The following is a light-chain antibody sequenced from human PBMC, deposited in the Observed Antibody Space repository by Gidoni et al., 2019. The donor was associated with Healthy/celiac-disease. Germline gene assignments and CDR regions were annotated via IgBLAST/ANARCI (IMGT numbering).Light chain of an antibody. V-gene: IGKV3-15*01. Sequence: EIVMTQSPATLSVSPGERATLSCRASQSVSSNLACYQQKPGQAPTLLIYGASTRATCIPATFSGSGSGTAFTLTISSLQSEDFAVYYCQQYNNWPLFTFGPGTKVDIK. CDR3: QQYNNWPLFT. J-gene: IGKJ3*01. CDR2: GAS. CDR1: QSVSSN.